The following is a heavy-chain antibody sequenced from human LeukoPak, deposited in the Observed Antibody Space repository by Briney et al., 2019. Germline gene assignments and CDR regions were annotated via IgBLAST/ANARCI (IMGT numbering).Heavy chain of an antibody. J-gene: IGHJ4*02. V-gene: IGHV4-4*02. Sequence: SETLSLTCTVSLDSTTSNFWSWDRQPPGKGLEWIGEIHRSGSPNYNPSLQSRVTISIDRSRNQIVLELSSVTAADTAVYYCAREILGGFNPGAYWGQGTLVTVSS. CDR2: IHRSGSP. CDR1: LDSTTSNF. D-gene: IGHD1-14*01. CDR3: AREILGGFNPGAY.